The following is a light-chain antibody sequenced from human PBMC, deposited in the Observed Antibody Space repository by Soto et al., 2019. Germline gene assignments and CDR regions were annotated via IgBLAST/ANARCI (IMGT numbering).Light chain of an antibody. CDR1: QSVTSDY. J-gene: IGKJ1*01. CDR2: GAS. V-gene: IGKV3-20*01. Sequence: DIVFTQSAGARSLSPWGRATLSCRASQSVTSDYLAWYQQKPGQAPRLLIYGASIRATGIPDRFSGSGSGTDFTLTISRREPADFAVYYCQQYGSSPRTFGQGTKVDIK. CDR3: QQYGSSPRT.